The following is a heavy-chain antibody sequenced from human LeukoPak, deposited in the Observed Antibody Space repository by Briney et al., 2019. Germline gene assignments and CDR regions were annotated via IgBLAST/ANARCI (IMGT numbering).Heavy chain of an antibody. Sequence: GGSLRLSCAASGFTFSSYAMHWVRQAPGKGLEWVAVISYDGSNKYYADSAKGRFTISRDNSKNTLYLQMNSLRDEDTAVYYCVRLTGYCSGGSCAMDVWGQGTTVTVSS. CDR1: GFTFSSYA. D-gene: IGHD2-15*01. CDR2: ISYDGSNK. CDR3: VRLTGYCSGGSCAMDV. J-gene: IGHJ6*02. V-gene: IGHV3-30-3*01.